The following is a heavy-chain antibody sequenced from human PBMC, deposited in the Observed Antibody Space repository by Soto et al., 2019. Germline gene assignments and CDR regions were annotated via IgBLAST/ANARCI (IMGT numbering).Heavy chain of an antibody. CDR3: AKWQSGPTVTTNYYYYGMDV. V-gene: IGHV3-23*01. Sequence: PGGSLRLSCAASGFTFSSYAMSWVRQAPGKGLEWVSAISGSGGSTYYADSVKGRFTIPRDNSKNTLYLQMNSLRAEDTAVYYCAKWQSGPTVTTNYYYYGMDVWGQGTTVTVSS. J-gene: IGHJ6*02. CDR1: GFTFSSYA. CDR2: ISGSGGST. D-gene: IGHD4-4*01.